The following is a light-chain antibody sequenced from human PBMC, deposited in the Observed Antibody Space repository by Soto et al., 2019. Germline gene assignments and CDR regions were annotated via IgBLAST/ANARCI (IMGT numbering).Light chain of an antibody. CDR1: QSVSNN. Sequence: EIVLTQSPATLSLSPGERATLSCRAGQSVSNNLAWYQQKPGQAPRLLIYGASSRATGTPDRFSGSGSGTDFTLTISRLEPEDFAVYFCQQYGSSPRTFGQGTKVDIK. CDR3: QQYGSSPRT. V-gene: IGKV3-20*01. CDR2: GAS. J-gene: IGKJ1*01.